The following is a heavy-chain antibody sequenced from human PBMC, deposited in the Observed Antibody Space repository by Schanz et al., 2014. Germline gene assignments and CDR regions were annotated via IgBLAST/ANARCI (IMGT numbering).Heavy chain of an antibody. J-gene: IGHJ6*02. V-gene: IGHV4-59*08. Sequence: QVQLQESGPGLVKPSETLSLTCTVSGVSIGGYYWSWIRQPPGKGLEWIGYIFFSGSTTYNPSFNSRVTIPYAMSKPQFALHLRSGPAADTAVYYCARLGVGDKAYYYYGTDVWGQGTTVLVSS. CDR3: ARLGVGDKAYYYYGTDV. CDR1: GVSIGGYY. CDR2: IFFSGST. D-gene: IGHD1-26*01.